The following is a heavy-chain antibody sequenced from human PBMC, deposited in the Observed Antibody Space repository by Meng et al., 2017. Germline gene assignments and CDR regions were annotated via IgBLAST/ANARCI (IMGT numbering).Heavy chain of an antibody. J-gene: IGHJ4*02. CDR3: ARVDLEHGYNPHY. Sequence: GESLKISCAASRFTFSSYSMNWVRQAPGKGLEWVSSISSSSSYIYYADSVKGRFTISRDNAKNSLYLQMNSLRAEDTAVYYCARVDLEHGYNPHYWGQGTLVTVSS. CDR2: ISSSSSYI. CDR1: RFTFSSYS. V-gene: IGHV3-21*01. D-gene: IGHD5-24*01.